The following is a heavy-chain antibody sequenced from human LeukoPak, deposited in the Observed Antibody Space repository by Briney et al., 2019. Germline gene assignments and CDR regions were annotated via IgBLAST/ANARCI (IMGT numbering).Heavy chain of an antibody. J-gene: IGHJ3*02. D-gene: IGHD5-24*01. CDR3: TRHGERGLVSGTHGFDI. CDR1: GFTFNNYA. V-gene: IGHV3-23*01. CDR2: ISINGDGT. Sequence: SGGSLRLSCAASGFTFNNYALSWVRQAPGKGLEWVAAISINGDGTYHADSVKGRFTISRDNYRNTLYLQMNSLKTEDTAVYYCTRHGERGLVSGTHGFDIWGQGTMVTVSS.